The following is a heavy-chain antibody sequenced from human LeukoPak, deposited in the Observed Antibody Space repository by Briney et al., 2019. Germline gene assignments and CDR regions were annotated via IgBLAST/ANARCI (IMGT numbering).Heavy chain of an antibody. CDR2: IRNKANGYTM. D-gene: IGHD6-19*01. CDR3: TTDQQWLELYYYYGMGV. J-gene: IGHJ6*02. Sequence: GGSLRLSCAASGFTFSDYYMEWVRQAPGKGLEWVGRIRNKANGYTMEYAASVKGRFIISRDDSSNSVYLQMNSLQIEDTAVYYCTTDQQWLELYYYYGMGVWGQGTTVTVSS. CDR1: GFTFSDYY. V-gene: IGHV3-72*01.